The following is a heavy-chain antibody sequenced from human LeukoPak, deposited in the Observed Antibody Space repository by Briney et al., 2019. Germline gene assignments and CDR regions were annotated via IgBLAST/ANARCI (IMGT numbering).Heavy chain of an antibody. V-gene: IGHV3-23*01. J-gene: IGHJ4*02. CDR2: IRGSGGST. Sequence: GGSLILSCAASGFTFSSYAMSWVRQAPGKGLEWVSAIRGSGGSTYYADSVKGRFTISRDNTTNTLYLQMNRLRAEDTAVYYCAKAQRPKVISGDFDYWGQGTLVTVSS. CDR1: GFTFSSYA. CDR3: AKAQRPKVISGDFDY. D-gene: IGHD3-22*01.